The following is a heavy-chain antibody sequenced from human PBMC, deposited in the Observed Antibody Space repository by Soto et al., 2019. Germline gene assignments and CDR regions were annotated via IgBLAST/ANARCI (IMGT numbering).Heavy chain of an antibody. V-gene: IGHV2-5*02. J-gene: IGHJ4*02. D-gene: IGHD6-19*01. CDR2: IYWDDDK. CDR1: GFSLSTSGVG. Sequence: SGPTLVNPTQTLTLTCTFSGFSLSTSGVGVGWIRQPPGKALEWLALIYWDDDKRYSPSLKSRLTITKDTSKNQVVLTMTNMDPVDTATYYCAHSPGEDPAYSSGWYFDYWGQGTLVTVSS. CDR3: AHSPGEDPAYSSGWYFDY.